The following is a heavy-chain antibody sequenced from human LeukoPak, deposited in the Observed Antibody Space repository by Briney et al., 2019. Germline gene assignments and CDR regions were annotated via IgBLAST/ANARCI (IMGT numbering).Heavy chain of an antibody. CDR1: GGSISSSNW. CDR3: ARDTYYYGSGSYRLDY. Sequence: SETLSLTCAVSGGSISSSNWWSWVRQPPGKGLEWIGNIFYSGSTYYSPSLRSRVTISLDTSRNQFSLKLSSVTAADAAVYYCARDTYYYGSGSYRLDYWGQGTLVTVSS. CDR2: IFYSGST. J-gene: IGHJ4*02. D-gene: IGHD3-10*01. V-gene: IGHV4-4*02.